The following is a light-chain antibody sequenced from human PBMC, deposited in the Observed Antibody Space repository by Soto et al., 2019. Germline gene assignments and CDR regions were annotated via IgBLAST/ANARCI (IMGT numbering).Light chain of an antibody. CDR2: GAS. CDR1: QRISSN. CDR3: QHYNNWPPYT. J-gene: IGKJ2*01. Sequence: EIVMTQSQDTLSVSPGERATLSCRASQRISSNLAWSQQKPGQAPRLLIYGASTRATGVPARFSGSGSETDFTLTISNLQSEDCAVYYCQHYNNWPPYTFGQGTKVDIK. V-gene: IGKV3D-15*01.